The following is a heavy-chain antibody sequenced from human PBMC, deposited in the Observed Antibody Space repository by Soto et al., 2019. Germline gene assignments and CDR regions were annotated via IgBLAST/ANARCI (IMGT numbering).Heavy chain of an antibody. J-gene: IGHJ5*02. D-gene: IGHD3-3*01. Sequence: GGSLRLSCAASGFTFSDYYMSWIRRAPGKGLEWVSYISSSGSTIYYADSVKGRFTISRDNAKNSLYLQMNSLRAEDTAVYYCARDAEYYDFWSGHAPFDPWGQGTLVTVSS. CDR1: GFTFSDYY. CDR2: ISSSGSTI. V-gene: IGHV3-11*01. CDR3: ARDAEYYDFWSGHAPFDP.